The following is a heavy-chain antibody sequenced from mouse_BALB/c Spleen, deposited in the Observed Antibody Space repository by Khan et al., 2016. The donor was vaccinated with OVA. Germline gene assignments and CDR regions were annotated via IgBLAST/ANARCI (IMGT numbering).Heavy chain of an antibody. CDR3: ARDRIDY. Sequence: VQLQQPGAELATPGASVKMSCKASGYTFTSYWVHWVKQRPGQGLEWIGYINPSSNYTEYNQNFKDKPKLTTDKVSSTAYRQLSRLTYVDSAVYYCARDRIDYWGKGTTLTVSS. J-gene: IGHJ2*01. CDR2: INPSSNYT. CDR1: GYTFTSYW. V-gene: IGHV1-7*01.